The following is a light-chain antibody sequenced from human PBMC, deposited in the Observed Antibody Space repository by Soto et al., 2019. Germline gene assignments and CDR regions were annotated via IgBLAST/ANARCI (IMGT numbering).Light chain of an antibody. CDR2: AAS. CDR3: QQLLSYPIT. V-gene: IGKV1-9*01. CDR1: QGISSY. Sequence: DIQLTQSPSFLSASVGDRVTITCRASQGISSYLAWYQQKPGKAPKLLIYAASTLQSGVPLRFSGSGSGTSFTLTISSLQPGDFATYYCQQLLSYPITFGQGTRLEIK. J-gene: IGKJ5*01.